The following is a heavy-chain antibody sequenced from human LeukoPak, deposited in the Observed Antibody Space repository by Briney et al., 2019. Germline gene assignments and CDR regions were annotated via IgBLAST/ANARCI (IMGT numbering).Heavy chain of an antibody. J-gene: IGHJ4*03. Sequence: PGGSLRLSCAASGFTFDDYAMHCVRQAPGKGLEWVSLISWDGGSTYYADSVKGRFTISRDNSKNSLYLQMNSLRAEDTALYYCAKNYYDSSGYYREVGYFDYWGQGTLVTVSS. CDR3: AKNYYDSSGYYREVGYFDY. D-gene: IGHD3-22*01. CDR1: GFTFDDYA. V-gene: IGHV3-43D*03. CDR2: ISWDGGST.